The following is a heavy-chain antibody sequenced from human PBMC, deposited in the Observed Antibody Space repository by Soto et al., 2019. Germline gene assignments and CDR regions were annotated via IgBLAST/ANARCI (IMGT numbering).Heavy chain of an antibody. D-gene: IGHD3-10*01. Sequence: QVRLQESGPGLVKPSGTLSLTCLVSGGSMSSPNWWSWVRQAPGQGLEWIAEMHHSGATNYNPSLNSRVIISIDKSKNQFSLNLSTVTAADTAVYYCATGSLYYYGSGGMWYSWGRGALVTVSS. J-gene: IGHJ4*02. CDR3: ATGSLYYYGSGGMWYS. CDR1: GGSMSSPNW. V-gene: IGHV4-4*02. CDR2: MHHSGAT.